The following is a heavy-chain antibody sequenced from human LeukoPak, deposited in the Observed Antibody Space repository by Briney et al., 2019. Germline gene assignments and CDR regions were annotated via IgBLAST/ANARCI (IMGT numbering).Heavy chain of an antibody. D-gene: IGHD2-15*01. CDR2: ISAYNGNT. J-gene: IGHJ5*02. V-gene: IGHV1-18*04. CDR3: ARGCSGGSCYENWFDP. CDR1: GYTFTSYG. Sequence: ASVKVSCKASGYTFTSYGISWVRQAPGQGLEWMGWISAYNGNTNYAQKLQGRVTMTTDTSTSTAYMELRSLRSDDTAVYSCARGCSGGSCYENWFDPWGQGTLVTVSS.